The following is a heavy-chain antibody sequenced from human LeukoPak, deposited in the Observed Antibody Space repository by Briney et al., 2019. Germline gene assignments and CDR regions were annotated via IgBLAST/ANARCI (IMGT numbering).Heavy chain of an antibody. CDR2: ISYDGSNK. Sequence: GGSLRLSCAASGFTFSSYGMHWVRQAPGKGLEWVAVISYDGSNKYYADSVKGRFTISRDNSKNTLYLQMNSLRAEDTAVYYCARDPDTVVVTAVYMDVWGKGTTVTVSS. J-gene: IGHJ6*03. CDR3: ARDPDTVVVTAVYMDV. V-gene: IGHV3-30*19. CDR1: GFTFSSYG. D-gene: IGHD2-21*02.